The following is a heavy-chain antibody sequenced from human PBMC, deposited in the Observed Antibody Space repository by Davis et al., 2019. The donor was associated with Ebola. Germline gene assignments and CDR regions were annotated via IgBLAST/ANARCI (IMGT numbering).Heavy chain of an antibody. CDR1: GDSISSYY. J-gene: IGHJ4*02. CDR3: ATVGT. V-gene: IGHV4-59*01. Sequence: LRLSCTVSGDSISSYYWSWIRQPPGKGLEWIGYIYYSGSTNYNPSLKSRVTISADTSKNQISLRLSSVTAADTAVYYCATVGTWGQGTLVTVSS. CDR2: IYYSGST.